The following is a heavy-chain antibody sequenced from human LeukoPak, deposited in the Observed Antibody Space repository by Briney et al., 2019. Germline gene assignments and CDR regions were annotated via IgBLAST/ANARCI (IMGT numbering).Heavy chain of an antibody. J-gene: IGHJ4*02. CDR1: GYTFTSYG. V-gene: IGHV1-18*01. CDR3: ARDQIAVAGPFDY. D-gene: IGHD6-19*01. Sequence: ASVKVSWKASGYTFTSYGFSWVRQAPGQGLEWMGWISPYNGNTNSAQELQGRLTMTTDTSTSTAYMELRSLRSDDTAVYYCARDQIAVAGPFDYWGQGTLVTVSS. CDR2: ISPYNGNT.